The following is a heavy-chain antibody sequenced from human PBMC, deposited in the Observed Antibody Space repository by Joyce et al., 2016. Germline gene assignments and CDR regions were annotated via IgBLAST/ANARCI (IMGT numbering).Heavy chain of an antibody. CDR3: ARGTGYCSTTTCAPGDGMDV. V-gene: IGHV3-11*01. CDR1: GFTFSDYY. Sequence: QVQLVESGGGLVKPGGSLRLSCAASGFTFSDYYISWIRQAPWKGLEWVSYISSTSSTIYYAGSVKGRFTMSRNNAKNSLYLQMNSLRAEDTAVYYCARGTGYCSTTTCAPGDGMDVWGQGTTVTVSS. CDR2: ISSTSSTI. D-gene: IGHD2-2*01. J-gene: IGHJ6*02.